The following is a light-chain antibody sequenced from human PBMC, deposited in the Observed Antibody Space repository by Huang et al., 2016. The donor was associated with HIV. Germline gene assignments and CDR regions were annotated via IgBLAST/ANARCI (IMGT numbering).Light chain of an antibody. Sequence: EIVLTQSPGTLSLSPGERATLSCRASQSVSSNYITWYQQKPGQAPRLLIYGASSRATGIPDRFSASGSGTDFTLTISRLDTEDLAVYYCHHYGNSRTFGGGTKVEI. CDR3: HHYGNSRT. V-gene: IGKV3-20*01. CDR1: QSVSSNY. J-gene: IGKJ4*01. CDR2: GAS.